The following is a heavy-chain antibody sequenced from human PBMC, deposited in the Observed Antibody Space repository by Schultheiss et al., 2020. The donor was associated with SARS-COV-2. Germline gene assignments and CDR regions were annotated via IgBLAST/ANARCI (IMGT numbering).Heavy chain of an antibody. Sequence: GGSLRLSCAASGFTFSSYAMHWVRQAPGKGLEWVANIKQDGSEKYYVDSVKGRFTISRDNAKNSLYLQMNSLRAEDTAVYYCARESGGYDFFNYYYYGMDVWGQGTTVTVSS. V-gene: IGHV3-7*03. CDR1: GFTFSSYA. CDR2: IKQDGSEK. D-gene: IGHD5-12*01. J-gene: IGHJ6*02. CDR3: ARESGGYDFFNYYYYGMDV.